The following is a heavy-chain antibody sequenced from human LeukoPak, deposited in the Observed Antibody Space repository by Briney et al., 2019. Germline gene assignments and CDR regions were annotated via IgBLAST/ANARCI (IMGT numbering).Heavy chain of an antibody. CDR1: GYILTSYY. V-gene: IGHV1-46*01. Sequence: WASVKVSCKASGYILTSYYMHWVRQAPGQGLEWMGLINPNGGSTTYAQKFQGRVIMTRDTSTSTVYMELSSLRSEDTAVYYCARAPLYSGYDLTIDFWGQGSLVTVSS. CDR3: ARAPLYSGYDLTIDF. CDR2: INPNGGST. J-gene: IGHJ4*02. D-gene: IGHD5-12*01.